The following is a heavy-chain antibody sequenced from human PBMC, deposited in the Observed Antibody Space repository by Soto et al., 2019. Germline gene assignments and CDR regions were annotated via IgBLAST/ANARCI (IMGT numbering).Heavy chain of an antibody. D-gene: IGHD3-10*01. J-gene: IGHJ5*02. CDR2: INHSGST. V-gene: IGHV4-34*01. Sequence: SETLSLTCAVYGGSFSGYYWSWIRQPPGKGLEWIGEINHSGSTNYNPSLKSRVTISVDTSKNQFSLKLSSVTAADTAVYYCARGVLLYYYGSGSTHWFDPWGQGTLVTV. CDR3: ARGVLLYYYGSGSTHWFDP. CDR1: GGSFSGYY.